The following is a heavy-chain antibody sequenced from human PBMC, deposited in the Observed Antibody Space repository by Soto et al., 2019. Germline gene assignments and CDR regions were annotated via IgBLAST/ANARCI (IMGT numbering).Heavy chain of an antibody. V-gene: IGHV1-18*04. D-gene: IGHD6-13*01. CDR2: ISAYNGNT. Sequence: ASVXVSFKACFYTFTIYGIILLRQAPGQGLEWMGWISAYNGNTNYAQKLQGRVTMTTDTSTSTAYMELRSLRSEDTAVYYCANIIEAAGPTHGDFDIWGQGTMVTV. CDR1: FYTFTIYG. J-gene: IGHJ3*02. CDR3: ANIIEAAGPTHGDFDI.